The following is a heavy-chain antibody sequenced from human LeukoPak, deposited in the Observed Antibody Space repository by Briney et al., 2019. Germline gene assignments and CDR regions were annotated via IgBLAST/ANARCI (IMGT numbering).Heavy chain of an antibody. Sequence: ASVKVSCKASGYTFTGYYMHWVRQAPGQGLEWMGWINPNSGGTNYAQKFQGRVTMTGDTSISTAYMELSRLRSDDTAVYYCARLNGSGSYLDYWGQGTLVTVSS. CDR3: ARLNGSGSYLDY. CDR2: INPNSGGT. J-gene: IGHJ4*02. V-gene: IGHV1-2*02. D-gene: IGHD3-10*01. CDR1: GYTFTGYY.